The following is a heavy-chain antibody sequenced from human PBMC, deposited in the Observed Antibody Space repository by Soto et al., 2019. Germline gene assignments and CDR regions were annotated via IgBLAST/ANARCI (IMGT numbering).Heavy chain of an antibody. V-gene: IGHV4-34*01. J-gene: IGHJ5*02. D-gene: IGHD2-8*01. CDR2: INHSGST. CDR1: GGSFSGYY. Sequence: TSETLSLTCAVYGGSFSGYYWSWIRQPPGKGLEWIGEINHSGSTNYNPSLKSRVTISVDTSKNQFSLKLSSVTAADTAVYYCARGYCTNGVCYGGHWFDPWGQGTLVTVSS. CDR3: ARGYCTNGVCYGGHWFDP.